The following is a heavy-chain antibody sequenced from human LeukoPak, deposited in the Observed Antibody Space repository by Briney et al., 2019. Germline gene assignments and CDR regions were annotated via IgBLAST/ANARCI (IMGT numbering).Heavy chain of an antibody. CDR2: IYHSGST. J-gene: IGHJ4*02. CDR3: AREVPASSPPDY. CDR1: GYFISSGYY. Sequence: SETLSLTCTVSGYFISSGYYWGWIRQPPGKGLEWIGSIYHSGSTYYNPSLKSRVTISVDTSKNQFSLKLSSVTAADTAVYYCAREVPASSPPDYWGQGTLVTVSS. D-gene: IGHD2-2*01. V-gene: IGHV4-38-2*02.